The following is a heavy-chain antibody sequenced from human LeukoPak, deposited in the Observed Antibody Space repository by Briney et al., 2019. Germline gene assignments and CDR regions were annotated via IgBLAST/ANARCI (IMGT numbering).Heavy chain of an antibody. V-gene: IGHV1-2*02. J-gene: IGHJ3*02. Sequence: ASVKVSCKASGYTFTGYYMHWVRQAPGQGLEWMGWINPNSGGTNYAQKLQGRVTMTTDTSTSTAYMELRSLRSDDTAVYYCARDHRSGYYDILTGPPDAFDIWGQGTMVTVSS. CDR1: GYTFTGYY. D-gene: IGHD3-9*01. CDR3: ARDHRSGYYDILTGPPDAFDI. CDR2: INPNSGGT.